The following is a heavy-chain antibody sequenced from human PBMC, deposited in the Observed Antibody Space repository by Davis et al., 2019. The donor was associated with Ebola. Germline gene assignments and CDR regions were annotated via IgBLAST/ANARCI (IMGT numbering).Heavy chain of an antibody. Sequence: SETLSLTCTVSGGSISSGSYYWSWIRQPAGKGLEWIGHNYTSGNTNYNPSLKSRVTISVDTSKNQFSLKLSSVTAADTAVYYCARDDYSINYGMDVWGQGTTVTVSS. V-gene: IGHV4-61*09. CDR1: GGSISSGSYY. CDR2: NYTSGNT. J-gene: IGHJ6*02. D-gene: IGHD4-11*01. CDR3: ARDDYSINYGMDV.